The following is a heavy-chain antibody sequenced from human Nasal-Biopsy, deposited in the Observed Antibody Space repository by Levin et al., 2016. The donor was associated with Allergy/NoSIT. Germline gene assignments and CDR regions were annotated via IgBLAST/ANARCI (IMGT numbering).Heavy chain of an antibody. CDR2: IDYRWTT. CDR3: ARAPPSVTSDWYFDL. D-gene: IGHD4-17*01. Sequence: SETLSLTCTVSGGSLSSDYWSWVRKPPGKGLEWIGHIDYRWTTTYNPSLQSRVTIFLDRSKNQVSLQLRSVTVADTAVYHCARAPPSVTSDWYFDLWGRGTLVTVSS. CDR1: GGSLSSDY. J-gene: IGHJ2*01. V-gene: IGHV4-59*01.